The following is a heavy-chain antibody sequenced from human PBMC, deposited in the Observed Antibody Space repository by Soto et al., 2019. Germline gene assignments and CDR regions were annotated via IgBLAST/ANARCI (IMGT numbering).Heavy chain of an antibody. CDR1: GFTFSSYS. CDR3: VREPRYCGGGSGSIMGDAFDI. D-gene: IGHD2-15*01. CDR2: ISSSSSTI. V-gene: IGHV3-48*02. Sequence: GGSLRLSCAASGFTFSSYSMNWVRQAPGKGLEWVSYISSSSSTIYYADSVKGRFTISRDNAKNSLYLQMNSLRDEDTAVYYCVREPRYCGGGSGSIMGDAFDIWGQGTMVTVSS. J-gene: IGHJ3*02.